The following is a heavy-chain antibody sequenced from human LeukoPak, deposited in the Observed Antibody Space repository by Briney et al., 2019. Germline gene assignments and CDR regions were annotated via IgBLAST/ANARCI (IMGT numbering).Heavy chain of an antibody. D-gene: IGHD6-19*01. J-gene: IGHJ2*01. CDR1: GFTFSNYA. V-gene: IGHV3-23*01. CDR2: ISSSGDST. CDR3: AKGSLYTSGWYFDL. Sequence: GGSLGLSCAASGFTFSNYAMSWVRQAPGKGLEWVSGISSSGDSTYYADSVKGRFTISRDNSKNTLFLQMNSLTAEDTAVYYCAKGSLYTSGWYFDLWGRGTLVPVSS.